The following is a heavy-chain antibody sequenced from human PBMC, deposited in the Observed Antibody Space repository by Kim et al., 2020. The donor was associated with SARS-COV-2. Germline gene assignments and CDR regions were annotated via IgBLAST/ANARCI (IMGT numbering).Heavy chain of an antibody. Sequence: YADSGKGQFTISRDNAKNSLYLQMNSLRAEDTAFYYCAKDMYSSGPHPDYWGQGTLVTVSS. V-gene: IGHV3-9*01. CDR3: AKDMYSSGPHPDY. D-gene: IGHD6-19*01. J-gene: IGHJ4*02.